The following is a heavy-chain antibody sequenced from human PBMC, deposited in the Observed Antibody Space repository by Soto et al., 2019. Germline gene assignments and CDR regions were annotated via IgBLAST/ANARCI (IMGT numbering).Heavy chain of an antibody. Sequence: ASVKVSCKASGYTFTSYDINWVRQATGQGLEWMGWMNPNSGNTGYAQKFQGRVTMTRNTSISTAYMELSSLRSEDTAVYYCAIITMVRGVINHYDYYYYYMDVWGKGTTVTVSS. CDR1: GYTFTSYD. J-gene: IGHJ6*03. CDR2: MNPNSGNT. V-gene: IGHV1-8*01. D-gene: IGHD3-10*01. CDR3: AIITMVRGVINHYDYYYYYMDV.